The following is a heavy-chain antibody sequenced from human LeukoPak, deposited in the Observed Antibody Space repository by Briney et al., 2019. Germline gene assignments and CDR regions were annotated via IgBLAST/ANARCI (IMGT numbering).Heavy chain of an antibody. V-gene: IGHV3-23*01. CDR2: ISGSGGST. CDR1: GFTFSTYA. D-gene: IGHD2-15*01. J-gene: IGHJ4*02. CDR3: AKDQHPYCSGGSCYSFDY. Sequence: PGGSLRLSCAASGFTFSTYAMSWVRQAPGKGLEWVSGISGSGGSTHYADSVKGRFIISRDNSKNTLYLQMYSLRAEDTAVYYCAKDQHPYCSGGSCYSFDYWGQGTLVTVSS.